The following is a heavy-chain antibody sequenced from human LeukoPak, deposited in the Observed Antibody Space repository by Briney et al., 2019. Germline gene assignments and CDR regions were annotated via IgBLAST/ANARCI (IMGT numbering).Heavy chain of an antibody. Sequence: SETLSLTCAVYGGSFSGYYWSGIRQPPGKGLEGCGEINHSGSTNYNPSLKSRVTISVDTSKNQFSLKLSSVTAADTAVYYCARGLPPYDFWSGYYRMHFDYWGQGTLVTVSS. J-gene: IGHJ4*02. CDR3: ARGLPPYDFWSGYYRMHFDY. D-gene: IGHD3-3*01. CDR1: GGSFSGYY. CDR2: INHSGST. V-gene: IGHV4-34*01.